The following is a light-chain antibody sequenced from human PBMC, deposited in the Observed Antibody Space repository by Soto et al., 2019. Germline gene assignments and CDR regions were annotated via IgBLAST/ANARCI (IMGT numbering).Light chain of an antibody. CDR1: QNVYNN. Sequence: EIVMTQSPATLSLSPGEGATLSCKASQNVYNNLAWYQQRPGQPPRLLIYDASTRATGISARFSGSGYGTGFTLTISSLQSEDVAVYFCQQCRNWPLTFGGGTKVEIK. J-gene: IGKJ4*01. V-gene: IGKV3-15*01. CDR2: DAS. CDR3: QQCRNWPLT.